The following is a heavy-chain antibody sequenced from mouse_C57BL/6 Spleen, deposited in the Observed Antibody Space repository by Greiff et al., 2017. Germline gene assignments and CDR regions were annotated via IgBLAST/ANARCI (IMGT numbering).Heavy chain of an antibody. CDR2: IYPGDGDT. D-gene: IGHD2-4*01. V-gene: IGHV1-80*01. CDR1: GYAISSYW. Sequence: VQLQQSGAELVKPGASVKISCKASGYAISSYWMNWVKQRPGKGLEWIGQIYPGDGDTNYNGKFKGKATLTADTSYSTAYMQLSILTSEDSAVXSGARLGYYYDRYFDVWGTGTTVTVSS. J-gene: IGHJ1*03. CDR3: ARLGYYYDRYFDV.